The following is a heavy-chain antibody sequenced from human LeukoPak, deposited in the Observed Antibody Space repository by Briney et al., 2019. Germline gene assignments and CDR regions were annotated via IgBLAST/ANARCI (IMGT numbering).Heavy chain of an antibody. Sequence: ASVKVSCKASGYTFTSYGISWVRQAPGRGLEWMGWISAYNGNTNYAQKLQGRVTMTTDTSTSTAYMELRSLRSDDTAVYYCARARVIGDYGDYSNAFDIWGQGTMVTVSS. CDR2: ISAYNGNT. CDR1: GYTFTSYG. V-gene: IGHV1-18*01. CDR3: ARARVIGDYGDYSNAFDI. D-gene: IGHD4-17*01. J-gene: IGHJ3*02.